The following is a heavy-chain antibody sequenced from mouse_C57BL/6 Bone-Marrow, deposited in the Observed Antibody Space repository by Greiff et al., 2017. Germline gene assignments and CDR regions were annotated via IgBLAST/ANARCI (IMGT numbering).Heavy chain of an antibody. CDR1: GYTFTEYT. Sequence: QVHVKQSGAELVKPGASVKLSCKASGYTFTEYTIHWVKQRSGQGLEWIGWFYPGSGSIKYNEKFKDKATLTADKSSSTVYMELSRLTSEDSAVYFCARHEGGYYGNYGTLNDVWGTGTTVTVSS. V-gene: IGHV1-62-2*01. D-gene: IGHD2-1*01. CDR3: ARHEGGYYGNYGTLNDV. CDR2: FYPGSGSI. J-gene: IGHJ1*03.